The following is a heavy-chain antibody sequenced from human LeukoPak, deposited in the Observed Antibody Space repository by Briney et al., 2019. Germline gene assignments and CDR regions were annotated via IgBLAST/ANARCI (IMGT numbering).Heavy chain of an antibody. CDR3: ARGEFNWGVDY. Sequence: PSETLSFTCAVYGGSFSGYYWSWIRQPPGKGLEWIGEINHSGSTNYNPSLKSRVTISVDTSKNQFSLKLGSVTAADTAVYYCARGEFNWGVDYWGQGTLVTVSS. CDR1: GGSFSGYY. D-gene: IGHD7-27*01. J-gene: IGHJ4*02. CDR2: INHSGST. V-gene: IGHV4-34*01.